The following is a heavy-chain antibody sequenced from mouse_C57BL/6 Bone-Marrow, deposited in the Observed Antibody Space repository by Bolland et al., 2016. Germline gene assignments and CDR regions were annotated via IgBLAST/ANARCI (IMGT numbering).Heavy chain of an antibody. D-gene: IGHD1-1*01. CDR3: ARTPSSPPMDY. V-gene: IGHV1-26*01. Sequence: NPNNGGTSYNQKFKGKATLTVDKSSSTAYMELRSLTSEDSAVYYCARTPSSPPMDYLGQGTS. CDR2: NPNNGGT. J-gene: IGHJ4*01.